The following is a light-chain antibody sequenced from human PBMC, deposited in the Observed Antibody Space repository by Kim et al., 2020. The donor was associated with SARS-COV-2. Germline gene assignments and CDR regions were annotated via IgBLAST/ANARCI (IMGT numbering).Light chain of an antibody. CDR2: RIS. Sequence: LCCSSARPHLARPAVHWCQQLPPPARKLLLYRISRRPSGVRDRFSGSTSGTSSSLAIRWLQSAYSSEYYCAAWDDSLNCWVFGEGTTLTVL. CDR3: AAWDDSLNCWV. J-gene: IGLJ3*02. V-gene: IGLV1-44*01. CDR1: RPHLARPA.